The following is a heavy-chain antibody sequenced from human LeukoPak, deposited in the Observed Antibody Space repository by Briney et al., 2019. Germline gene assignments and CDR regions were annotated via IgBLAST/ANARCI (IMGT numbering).Heavy chain of an antibody. D-gene: IGHD2-15*01. CDR1: GLTFSVSA. V-gene: IGHV3-73*01. J-gene: IGHJ4*02. CDR3: TRLPGDCSGGSCYSNYFDY. CDR2: IRSKANSYAT. Sequence: PGGSLKLSCAASGLTFSVSAMHWVRQASGKGLEWVGRIRSKANSYATAYAASMRGRFTISRDDSKNTAYLQMNSLKTEDTAVYYCTRLPGDCSGGSCYSNYFDYWGQGTLVTVSS.